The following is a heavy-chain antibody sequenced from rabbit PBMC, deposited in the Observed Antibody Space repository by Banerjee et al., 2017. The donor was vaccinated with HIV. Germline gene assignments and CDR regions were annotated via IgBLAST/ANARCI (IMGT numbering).Heavy chain of an antibody. CDR2: INSSSGNT. D-gene: IGHD8-1*01. CDR1: GFSFSNKYV. Sequence: QEQLEESGGDLVKPEGSLTITCTASGFSFSNKYVMCWVRQAPGKGLEWIACINSSSGNTVYATWAKGRFTISKPSSTTVTLQMTSLTAADTATYFCAGGSYYIGLNLCGQGTLV. V-gene: IGHV1S45*01. CDR3: AGGSYYIGLNL. J-gene: IGHJ4*01.